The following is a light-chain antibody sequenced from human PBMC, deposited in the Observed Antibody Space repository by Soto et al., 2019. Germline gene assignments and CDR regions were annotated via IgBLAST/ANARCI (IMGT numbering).Light chain of an antibody. CDR2: GAS. Sequence: EVELTQSPGTLSLSPGERATLSCRASQTVTSNYLAWYQQKPGQAPRLLIYGASSRATDIPHRFSGSGSGTDFTLTISRLEPEDFALYYCQQYLSLPVTFGQGTKLEIK. CDR1: QTVTSNY. V-gene: IGKV3-20*01. J-gene: IGKJ2*01. CDR3: QQYLSLPVT.